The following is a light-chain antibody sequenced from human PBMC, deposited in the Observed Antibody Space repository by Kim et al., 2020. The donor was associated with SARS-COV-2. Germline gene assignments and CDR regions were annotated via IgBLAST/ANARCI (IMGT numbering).Light chain of an antibody. J-gene: IGKJ4*01. V-gene: IGKV2-28*01. CDR2: LGS. CDR1: QSHLHSNGYNY. Sequence: EPASISCRARQSHLHSNGYNYLDSYLQKPGQSPQLLIYLGSSRAFGVPDRFSGSESGTDFTLKISRGEAEDVGVYYCMHSLQAPSFGGGTKVDIK. CDR3: MHSLQAPS.